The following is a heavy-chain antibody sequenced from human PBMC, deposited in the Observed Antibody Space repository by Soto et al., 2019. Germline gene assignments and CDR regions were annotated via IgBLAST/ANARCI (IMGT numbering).Heavy chain of an antibody. CDR1: GFTFSDHY. V-gene: IGHV3-72*01. Sequence: EVQLVESGGGLVQPGGSLRLSCAASGFTFSDHYMDWVRQAPGKGLEWVGRTRNKANSYTTEYAASVKGRFTISREDSQTSLYLQMNSLKTEDTAVYYCATHSSGWKYDCDYWGQGTLVTVSS. CDR2: TRNKANSYTT. D-gene: IGHD6-19*01. J-gene: IGHJ4*02. CDR3: ATHSSGWKYDCDY.